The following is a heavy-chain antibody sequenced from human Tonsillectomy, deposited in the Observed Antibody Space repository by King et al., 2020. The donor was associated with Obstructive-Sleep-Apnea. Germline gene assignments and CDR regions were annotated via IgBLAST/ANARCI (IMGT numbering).Heavy chain of an antibody. CDR3: ARGKNWFDP. CDR2: IDSDGGST. V-gene: IGHV3-74*01. Sequence: VQLVESGGGLVQPGGALRLSCSAAGFTFSSFWMHWFRQAPGKGLVWVSRIDSDGGSTSYADSVKGRFTISRDNAKNTLYVQMNSLRAEDTAVYYCARGKNWFDPWGQGTLVTVSS. CDR1: GFTFSSFW. J-gene: IGHJ5*02.